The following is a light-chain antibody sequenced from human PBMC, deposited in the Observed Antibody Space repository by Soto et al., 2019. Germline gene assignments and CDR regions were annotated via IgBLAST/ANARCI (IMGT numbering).Light chain of an antibody. J-gene: IGLJ1*01. CDR2: DNN. V-gene: IGLV1-51*01. CDR3: GAWDGGLSAFV. CDR1: SSNIGNSF. Sequence: QSVLTQPPSVSAAPGRTVTISCSGSSSNIGNSFVSWYQQLPGTAPRLLIYDNNERPSGIPDRFSGSKSGTSATLGITGLQTGDEADYYCGAWDGGLSAFVFGTGTKLTVV.